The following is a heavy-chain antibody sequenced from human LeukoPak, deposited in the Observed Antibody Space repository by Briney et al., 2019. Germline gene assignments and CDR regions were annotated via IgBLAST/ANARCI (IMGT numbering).Heavy chain of an antibody. J-gene: IGHJ4*02. CDR2: ISSTYIYT. V-gene: IGHV3-11*05. Sequence: GGSLRLSCAASGFTFSDYYMSWVRQAPGKGLDWLSYISSTYIYTNYADSVKGRFTMSRDNAKNSLYLQMNSLRAEDTAMYYCARVYHGSGMLDFWGQGTLVTVSS. CDR1: GFTFSDYY. CDR3: ARVYHGSGMLDF. D-gene: IGHD3-10*01.